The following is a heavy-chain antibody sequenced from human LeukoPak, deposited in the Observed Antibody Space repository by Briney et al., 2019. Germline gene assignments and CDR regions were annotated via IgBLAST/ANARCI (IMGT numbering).Heavy chain of an antibody. D-gene: IGHD5-24*01. Sequence: PGGSLRLSCAASGFTFSSYWMSWVRQAPGKGLEWVANIKQDGSEKYYVDSVKGRFTISRDNAKNSLYLQMNSLRAEDTAVYYCARGGLQRGDYFDHWGQGTLVTVSS. V-gene: IGHV3-7*01. CDR3: ARGGLQRGDYFDH. J-gene: IGHJ4*02. CDR1: GFTFSSYW. CDR2: IKQDGSEK.